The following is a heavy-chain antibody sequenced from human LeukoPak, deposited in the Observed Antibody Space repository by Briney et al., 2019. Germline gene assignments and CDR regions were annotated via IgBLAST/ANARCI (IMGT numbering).Heavy chain of an antibody. D-gene: IGHD1-26*01. CDR1: GGTFSSYA. V-gene: IGHV1-69*13. Sequence: GASVKVSCKASGGTFSSYAISWVRQAPGQGLEWMGGIIPIFGTANYAQKFQGRVTITADESTSTAYMELSSLRSEDTAIYYCAKDLRYSGSLRAMDYWGQGTVVTVSS. J-gene: IGHJ4*02. CDR2: IIPIFGTA. CDR3: AKDLRYSGSLRAMDY.